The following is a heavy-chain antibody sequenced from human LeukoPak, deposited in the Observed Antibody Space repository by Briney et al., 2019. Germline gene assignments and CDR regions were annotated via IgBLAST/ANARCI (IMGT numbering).Heavy chain of an antibody. D-gene: IGHD2-2*01. V-gene: IGHV3-66*02. CDR1: GFTVSSNY. CDR3: ARVSCSSTSCYYYYYYMDV. Sequence: GGSLRLSRAASGFTVSSNYMSWVRQAPGKGLEWVSVIYSGGSTYYADSVKGRFTISRDNSKNTLYLQMNSLRAEDTAVYYCARVSCSSTSCYYYYYYMDVWGKGTTVTVSS. J-gene: IGHJ6*03. CDR2: IYSGGST.